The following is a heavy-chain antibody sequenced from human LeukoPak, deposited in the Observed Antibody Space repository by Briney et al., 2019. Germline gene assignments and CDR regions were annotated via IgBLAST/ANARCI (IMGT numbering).Heavy chain of an antibody. CDR1: GFTFSTYA. CDR2: ISGSGGTT. CDR3: AKWGNYGKYDY. Sequence: GGSLRLSCAASGFTFSTYAMSWVRQAPGKGLEWVSAISGSGGTTYYADSVKGRFTISRDNSKSTLYLQMNSLRAEDTAVYYCAKWGNYGKYDYWGQGSLVTVSS. J-gene: IGHJ4*02. D-gene: IGHD4-17*01. V-gene: IGHV3-23*01.